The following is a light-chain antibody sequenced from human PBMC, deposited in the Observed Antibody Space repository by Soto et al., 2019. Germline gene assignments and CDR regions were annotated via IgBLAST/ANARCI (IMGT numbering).Light chain of an antibody. CDR1: QDINSW. Sequence: DVQMTQSPSSLSASVGDRVTITCRASQDINSWLAWYQKKPEKAPKPLIHAASSLHTGVPSRFSGSGSGTDFTLTISSLQPEDSGTYSCQQYNIYPLTFGGGTKVEIK. V-gene: IGKV1D-16*01. CDR2: AAS. CDR3: QQYNIYPLT. J-gene: IGKJ4*01.